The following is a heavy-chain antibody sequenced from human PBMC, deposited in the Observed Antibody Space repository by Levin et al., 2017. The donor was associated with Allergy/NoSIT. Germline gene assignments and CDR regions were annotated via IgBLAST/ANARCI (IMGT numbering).Heavy chain of an antibody. V-gene: IGHV4-59*08. Sequence: PSETLSLTCTVSGGSISSYYWSWIRQPPGKGLEWIGYIYYSGSTNYNPSLKSRVTISVDTSKNQFSLKLSSVTAADTAVYYWARQGYCSGGSCYRIDYWGQGTLVTVSS. CDR2: IYYSGST. CDR1: GGSISSYY. CDR3: ARQGYCSGGSCYRIDY. D-gene: IGHD2-15*01. J-gene: IGHJ4*02.